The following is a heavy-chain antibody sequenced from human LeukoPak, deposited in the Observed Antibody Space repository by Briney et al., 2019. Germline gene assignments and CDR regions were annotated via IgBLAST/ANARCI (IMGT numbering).Heavy chain of an antibody. Sequence: ASMKVSCNASGYTFTGYYMNWVRQAPGQGLEWMGWINPNSGGTNYAQKFQGRVTMTRDTSISTAYMELSRLRSDDTAVYYCARDLGSGYFDYWGQGTLVTVSS. CDR2: INPNSGGT. D-gene: IGHD1-1*01. CDR1: GYTFTGYY. V-gene: IGHV1-2*02. J-gene: IGHJ4*02. CDR3: ARDLGSGYFDY.